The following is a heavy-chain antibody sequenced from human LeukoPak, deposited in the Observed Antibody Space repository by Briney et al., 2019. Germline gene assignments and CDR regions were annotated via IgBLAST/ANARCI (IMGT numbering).Heavy chain of an antibody. D-gene: IGHD3-22*01. V-gene: IGHV3-53*01. CDR1: GLTVSTNS. CDR2: IYSAGAT. Sequence: PGGSRRLSCVASGLTVSTNSMRWVRQAPGKGLEWVSVIYSAGATYYADSVRGRFTISRDNSKNTVYLQMNSLRAEDTAVYYCARDRGTSGYIFDYWGRGTLVTVSS. CDR3: ARDRGTSGYIFDY. J-gene: IGHJ4*02.